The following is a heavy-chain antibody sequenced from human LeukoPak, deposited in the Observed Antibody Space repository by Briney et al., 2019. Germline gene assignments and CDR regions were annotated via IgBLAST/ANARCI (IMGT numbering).Heavy chain of an antibody. Sequence: SEALSLTCTVSGDSISLYYWSWIRQSPGKGLEWTGYISFIGETNYNPSLKSRVTISQDTSKNQLSLRLSSVTAADTAVYYCARSQQLVRTFDSWGQGTLVTVSS. J-gene: IGHJ4*02. CDR3: ARSQQLVRTFDS. V-gene: IGHV4-59*01. CDR1: GDSISLYY. D-gene: IGHD1-1*01. CDR2: ISFIGET.